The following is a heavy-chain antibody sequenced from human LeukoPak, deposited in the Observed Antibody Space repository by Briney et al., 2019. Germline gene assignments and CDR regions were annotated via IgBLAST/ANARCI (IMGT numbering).Heavy chain of an antibody. CDR2: ISYDGSNK. CDR3: ARGEVGYCSSTSCPGGL. D-gene: IGHD2-2*01. Sequence: PGGSLRLSCAASGFTFSSYAMHWVRQAPGKGLEWVAVISYDGSNKYYADSVKGRFTISKGNSKNTLYLQMNSLRAEDTAVYYCARGEVGYCSSTSCPGGLWGQGTLVTVSS. V-gene: IGHV3-30*04. J-gene: IGHJ4*02. CDR1: GFTFSSYA.